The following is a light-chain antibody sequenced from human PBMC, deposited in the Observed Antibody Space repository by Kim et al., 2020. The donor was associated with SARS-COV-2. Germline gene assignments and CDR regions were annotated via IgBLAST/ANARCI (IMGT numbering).Light chain of an antibody. Sequence: PGGTVTLTCGSTTGAVTSGHYPYWFQQQPGQVPKTLIYDTGNKHSWTPARFSGSLLGGKAALTLSGAQPKDEAEYYCLFTYGGGRVFGGGTQLTVL. CDR1: TGAVTSGHY. V-gene: IGLV7-46*01. CDR3: LFTYGGGRV. CDR2: DTG. J-gene: IGLJ7*01.